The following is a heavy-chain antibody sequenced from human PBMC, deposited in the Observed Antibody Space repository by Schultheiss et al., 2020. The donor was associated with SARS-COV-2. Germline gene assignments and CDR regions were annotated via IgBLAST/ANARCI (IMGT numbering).Heavy chain of an antibody. V-gene: IGHV3-33*01. CDR3: ARDPDPHSSGYYVGWFDP. Sequence: GESLKISCAASGFTFSSYGMHWVRQAPGKGLEWVAVIWYDGSNKYYADSVKGRFTISRDNSKNTLYLQMNSLRAEDTAVYYCARDPDPHSSGYYVGWFDPWGQGTLVTVSS. D-gene: IGHD3-22*01. CDR1: GFTFSSYG. J-gene: IGHJ5*02. CDR2: IWYDGSNK.